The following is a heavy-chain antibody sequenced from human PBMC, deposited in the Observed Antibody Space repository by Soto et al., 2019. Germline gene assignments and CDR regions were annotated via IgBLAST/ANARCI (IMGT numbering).Heavy chain of an antibody. J-gene: IGHJ6*02. D-gene: IGHD6-13*01. CDR3: ARTYSSSSYYGMDV. Sequence: SETLSLTCTVSGGSLGSYYWSWIRQPPGKGLEWIGSIYYSGSTYYNPSLKSRVTISVDTSKNQFSLKLSSVTAADTAVYYCARTYSSSSYYGMDVWGQGTTVTVSS. CDR2: IYYSGST. V-gene: IGHV4-59*05. CDR1: GGSLGSYY.